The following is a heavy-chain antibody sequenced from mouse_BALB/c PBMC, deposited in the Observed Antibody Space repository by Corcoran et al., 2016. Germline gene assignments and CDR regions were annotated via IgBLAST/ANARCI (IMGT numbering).Heavy chain of an antibody. CDR2: INPYNDGT. Sequence: EVQLQQSGPELVKPGASVNMSCKASGYTFTSYVMHWVKQKPGQGLEWIGYINPYNDGTKYNEKFKGKATLTSDKSSSTAYMELSSLTSEDSAVYYCARSGWLLPYWYFDVWGAGTTVTVSS. D-gene: IGHD2-3*01. V-gene: IGHV1S136*01. CDR1: GYTFTSYV. J-gene: IGHJ1*01. CDR3: ARSGWLLPYWYFDV.